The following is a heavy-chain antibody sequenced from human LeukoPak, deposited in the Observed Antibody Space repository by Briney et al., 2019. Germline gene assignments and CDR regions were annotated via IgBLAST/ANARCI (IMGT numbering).Heavy chain of an antibody. CDR3: AGRYYYDSSGYYDHAPFDY. Sequence: SETLSLTCAVYGGSFSGYYWSWIRQPPGKGLEWIGEINHSGSTNYNPSLKSRVTISVDTSKNQSSLKLSSVTAADTAVYYCAGRYYYDSSGYYDHAPFDYWGQGTLVTVSS. J-gene: IGHJ4*02. CDR2: INHSGST. CDR1: GGSFSGYY. V-gene: IGHV4-34*01. D-gene: IGHD3-22*01.